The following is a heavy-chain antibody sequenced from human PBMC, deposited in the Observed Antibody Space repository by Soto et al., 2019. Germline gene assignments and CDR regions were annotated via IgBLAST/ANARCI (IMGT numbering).Heavy chain of an antibody. CDR1: GGSFSGYS. Sequence: SETLSLTCAVCGGSFSGYSWSWIRQPPGKGLEWIGEINYRGSTNYNPSLKSRVTISVDTSKNQFSLKLSSVTAADTAVYYCARDWSHDYGYDNWFDPWGQGTLVTVSS. D-gene: IGHD4-17*01. CDR2: INYRGST. CDR3: ARDWSHDYGYDNWFDP. J-gene: IGHJ5*02. V-gene: IGHV4-34*01.